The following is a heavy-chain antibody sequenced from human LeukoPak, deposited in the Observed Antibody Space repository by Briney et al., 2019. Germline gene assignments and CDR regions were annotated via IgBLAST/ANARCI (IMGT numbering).Heavy chain of an antibody. V-gene: IGHV3-30*14. D-gene: IGHD1-7*01. CDR2: ISYDGSNK. CDR3: ARDPRITGTTEGFYNWFDP. Sequence: GGSLRLSCAASGFTFSSYAMHWVRQAPGKGLEWVAVISYDGSNKYYADSVKGRFTISRDNSKNTLYLQMGSLRAEDMAVYYCARDPRITGTTEGFYNWFDPWGQGTLVTVSS. J-gene: IGHJ5*02. CDR1: GFTFSSYA.